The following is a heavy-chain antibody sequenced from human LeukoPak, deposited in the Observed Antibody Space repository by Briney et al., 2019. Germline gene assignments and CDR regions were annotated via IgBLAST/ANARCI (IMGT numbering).Heavy chain of an antibody. J-gene: IGHJ3*02. D-gene: IGHD6-19*01. CDR3: ARDRDQWLEAFDI. Sequence: GGSLRLSCAASRFTFSTYWMHWVRQAPGKGLEWVSGINWNGGTTTYADSVKGRFTISRDNAKNSLYLQMNSLRAEDTAFYYCARDRDQWLEAFDIWGQGTMVTVSS. CDR2: INWNGGTT. CDR1: RFTFSTYW. V-gene: IGHV3-20*04.